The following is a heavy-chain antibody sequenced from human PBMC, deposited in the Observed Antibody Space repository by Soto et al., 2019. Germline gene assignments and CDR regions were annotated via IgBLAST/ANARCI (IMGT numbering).Heavy chain of an antibody. V-gene: IGHV1-18*01. CDR2: ISAYNGNT. Sequence: ASVKVSCKAAGYTFTSYGISWVRQAPGQGLEWMGWISAYNGNTNYAQKLQGRVTMTTDTSTSTAYMELRSLRSDDTAVYYCARDGNYDFWSGYYVSSWFDPWGQGTLVTVSS. CDR3: ARDGNYDFWSGYYVSSWFDP. J-gene: IGHJ5*02. D-gene: IGHD3-3*01. CDR1: GYTFTSYG.